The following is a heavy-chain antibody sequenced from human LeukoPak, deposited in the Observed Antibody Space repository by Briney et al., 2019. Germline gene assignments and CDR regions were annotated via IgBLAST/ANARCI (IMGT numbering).Heavy chain of an antibody. V-gene: IGHV3-7*01. CDR3: ASRYSSSWYYYYYYYMDV. CDR1: GFTFSTYW. CDR2: IKQEGSEK. D-gene: IGHD6-13*01. Sequence: GGSLRLSCAASGFTFSTYWMSWVRQAPGKGLEWVANIKQEGSEKYYVDSVKGRFTISRDNAKNSLYLQMNSLRAEDTAVYYCASRYSSSWYYYYYYYMDVWGKGTTVTVSS. J-gene: IGHJ6*03.